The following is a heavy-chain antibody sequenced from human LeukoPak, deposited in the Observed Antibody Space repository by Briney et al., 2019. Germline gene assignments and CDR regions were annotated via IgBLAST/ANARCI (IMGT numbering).Heavy chain of an antibody. CDR3: ARDQNPPINPYYDSHLDAFDI. V-gene: IGHV1-46*01. Sequence: VASVKVSCKASGYTFTGYYMHWVRQAPGQGLEWMGIINPSGGSTSYAQKFQGRVTMTRDTSTSTVYMELSSLRSEDTAVYYCARDQNPPINPYYDSHLDAFDIWGQGTMVTVSS. CDR1: GYTFTGYY. J-gene: IGHJ3*02. D-gene: IGHD3-22*01. CDR2: INPSGGST.